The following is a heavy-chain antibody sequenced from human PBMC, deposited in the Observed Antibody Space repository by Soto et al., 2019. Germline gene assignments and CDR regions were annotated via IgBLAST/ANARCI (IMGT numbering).Heavy chain of an antibody. CDR3: ARGFRRGYYDFWSGYYQGNNWFDP. D-gene: IGHD3-3*01. CDR1: GGSFSGYY. CDR2: INHSGST. J-gene: IGHJ5*02. Sequence: QVQLQQWGAGLLKPSETLSLTCAVYGGSFSGYYWSWIRQPPGKGLEWIGEINHSGSTNYNPSLKSRVTISVDTSKNQFSLKLSSVTAADTAVYYCARGFRRGYYDFWSGYYQGNNWFDPWGQGTLVTVSS. V-gene: IGHV4-34*01.